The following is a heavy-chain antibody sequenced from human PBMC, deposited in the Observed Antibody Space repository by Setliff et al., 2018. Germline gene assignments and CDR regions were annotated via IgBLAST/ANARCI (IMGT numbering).Heavy chain of an antibody. D-gene: IGHD3-22*01. Sequence: LTRYYMHWVRQAPGQGLEWMGIIDPSGGYSNYAQKFQGRVTITTDESTSTAYMELSSLRAEDTAVYYCARDRISRYYDSGAHAFDIWGQGTMVTVSS. CDR3: ARDRISRYYDSGAHAFDI. CDR1: LTRYY. CDR2: IDPSGGYS. J-gene: IGHJ3*02. V-gene: IGHV1-46*01.